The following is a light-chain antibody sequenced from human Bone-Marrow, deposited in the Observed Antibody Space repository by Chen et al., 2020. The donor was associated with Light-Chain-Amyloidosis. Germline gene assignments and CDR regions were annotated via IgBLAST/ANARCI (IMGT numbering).Light chain of an antibody. CDR2: GAS. V-gene: IGKV3-20*01. CDR3: QQYGSSPRA. CDR1: QSVSSSY. Sequence: EIVLTQSPGTLSLSPGERPTLSCRARQSVSSSYLAGYQQKPGQAPRLLIYGASSRATGIPDRFSGSGSGTDFTLTISRLEPEDFAVYYCQQYGSSPRAFGQGTKVEIK. J-gene: IGKJ1*01.